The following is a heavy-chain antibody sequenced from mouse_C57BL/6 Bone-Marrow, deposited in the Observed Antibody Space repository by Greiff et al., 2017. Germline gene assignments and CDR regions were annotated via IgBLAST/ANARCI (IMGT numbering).Heavy chain of an antibody. V-gene: IGHV1-54*01. D-gene: IGHD2-1*01. CDR3: ARSGIYYGNYAGFAY. J-gene: IGHJ3*01. Sequence: QVQLQQSGAELVRPGTSVKVSCKASGYAFTNYLIEWVKQRPGQGLEWIGVINPGGGGTNYNQKFKGKATLTAAKSSSTAYMQLSSLTSEDSAVYFCARSGIYYGNYAGFAYWGQGTLVTVSA. CDR1: GYAFTNYL. CDR2: INPGGGGT.